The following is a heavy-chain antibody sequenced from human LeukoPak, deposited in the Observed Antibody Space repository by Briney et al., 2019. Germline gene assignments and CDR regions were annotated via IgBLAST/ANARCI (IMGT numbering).Heavy chain of an antibody. D-gene: IGHD6-13*01. CDR3: ARAEILLSAAARFIHPLFDP. CDR2: INPNSGGT. CDR1: GYTFTGYY. J-gene: IGHJ5*02. V-gene: IGHV1-2*02. Sequence: GASVKVSCKASGYTFTGYYMHWVRQAPGQGLEWMGWINPNSGGTNYAQKFQGGVTMTRDTSISTAYMELSRLRSDDTAVYYCARAEILLSAAARFIHPLFDPWGQGTLVTVSS.